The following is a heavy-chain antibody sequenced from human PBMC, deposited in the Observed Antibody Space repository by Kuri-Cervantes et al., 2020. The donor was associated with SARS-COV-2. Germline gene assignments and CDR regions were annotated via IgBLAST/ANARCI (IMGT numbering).Heavy chain of an antibody. CDR2: IYPADSDT. CDR3: ARLPVSGDHYFDY. CDR1: GYKFHAYW. J-gene: IGHJ4*02. D-gene: IGHD2-21*01. Sequence: ETLSLTCKGSGYKFHAYWIAWVRQMPGKGLECMGIIYPADSDTRYSPSFQGQVTISADKSINTAYLQWNNLKASDTAMYYCARLPVSGDHYFDYWGQGTPVTVSS. V-gene: IGHV5-51*01.